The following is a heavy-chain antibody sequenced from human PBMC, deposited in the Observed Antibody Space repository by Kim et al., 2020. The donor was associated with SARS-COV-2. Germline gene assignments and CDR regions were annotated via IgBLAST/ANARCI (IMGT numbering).Heavy chain of an antibody. Sequence: KYSQKFQGRVTITRDTSASTAYMELSSLRSEDTAVYYCARGWDDDKTFDYWGQGTLVTVSS. V-gene: IGHV1-3*01. J-gene: IGHJ4*02. CDR3: ARGWDDDKTFDY. D-gene: IGHD1-1*01.